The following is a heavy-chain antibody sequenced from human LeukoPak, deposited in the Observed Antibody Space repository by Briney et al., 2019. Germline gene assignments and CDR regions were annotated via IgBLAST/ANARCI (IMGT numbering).Heavy chain of an antibody. CDR1: GFTFSSYG. CDR2: IWYDGSSK. J-gene: IGHJ4*02. D-gene: IGHD3-22*01. Sequence: PGGSLRLSCAASGFTFSSYGMHWVRQAPGKGLEWVAVIWYDGSSKYYADSVKGRFTISRDNSKNTLYLQMNSLRAEDTAVYYCARALRYYDSSGYRSGLGYWGQGTLVTVSS. V-gene: IGHV3-33*01. CDR3: ARALRYYDSSGYRSGLGY.